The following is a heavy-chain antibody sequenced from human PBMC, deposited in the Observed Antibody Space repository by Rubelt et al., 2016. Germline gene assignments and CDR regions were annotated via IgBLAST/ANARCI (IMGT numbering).Heavy chain of an antibody. V-gene: IGHV4-39*01. CDR1: GGSISSSSYY. J-gene: IGHJ4*02. D-gene: IGHD3-3*01. CDR2: IYYSGST. Sequence: QLQLQESGPGLVKPSETLSLTCTVSGGSISSSSYYWGWIRQPPGKGLEWIGSIYYSGSTYYNPSLKSRVTISVDTSKNPFSLKLGSATAADTAVYYCARGRFLEWLPPDYWGQGTLVTVSS. CDR3: ARGRFLEWLPPDY.